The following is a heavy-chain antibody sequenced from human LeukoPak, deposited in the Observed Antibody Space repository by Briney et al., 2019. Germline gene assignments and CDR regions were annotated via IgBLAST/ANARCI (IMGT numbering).Heavy chain of an antibody. CDR1: GYTFTSYY. V-gene: IGHV1-46*01. CDR2: INPSGGST. Sequence: GASVKVSCKASGYTFTSYYMHWVRRAPGQGLEWMGIINPSGGSTSYAQEFHGRVTMTRDTSTSTVYMELSSLRSEDTAVYYCGLLDGSGSYFFDYWGQGTLVTVSS. J-gene: IGHJ4*02. CDR3: GLLDGSGSYFFDY. D-gene: IGHD3-10*01.